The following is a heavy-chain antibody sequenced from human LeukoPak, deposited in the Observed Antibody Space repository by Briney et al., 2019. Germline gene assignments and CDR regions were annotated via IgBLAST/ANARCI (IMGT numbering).Heavy chain of an antibody. J-gene: IGHJ4*02. V-gene: IGHV3-49*04. CDR1: GFTFGDYG. D-gene: IGHD3-10*01. CDR2: IRSKIHGGTT. CDR3: TRAFYYDSGTYYRDYFDY. Sequence: QPGRSLRLSCIASGFTFGDYGMSWVRQAPGKGLEWLIFIRSKIHGGTTEYAASVKGRFTISRDDSKSIAYLQMNSLKTEDTAMYFCTRAFYYDSGTYYRDYFDYWGQGTPVTVSS.